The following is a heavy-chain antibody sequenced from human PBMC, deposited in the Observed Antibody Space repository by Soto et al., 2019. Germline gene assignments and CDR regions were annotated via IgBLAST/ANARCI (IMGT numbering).Heavy chain of an antibody. CDR1: GFTFSSYA. D-gene: IGHD3-22*01. J-gene: IGHJ3*02. CDR3: ARDLYDSSGYYYRMDDAFDI. V-gene: IGHV3-30-3*01. Sequence: GGSLRLSCAASGFTFSSYAMHWVRQAPGKGLEWVAVISYDGSNKYYADSVKGRFTISRDNSKNTLYLQMNSLRAEDTAVYYCARDLYDSSGYYYRMDDAFDIWGQGTMVTVSS. CDR2: ISYDGSNK.